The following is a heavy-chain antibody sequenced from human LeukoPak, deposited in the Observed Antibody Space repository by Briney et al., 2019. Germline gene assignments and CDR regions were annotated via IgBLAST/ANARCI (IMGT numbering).Heavy chain of an antibody. D-gene: IGHD5-12*01. V-gene: IGHV1-8*01. CDR2: MNPNRVNT. CDR3: ARVGGYNYGRNWFDS. Sequence: ASVKVSCKASGYTFTSYDINWVRQAHGQGLEWMGWMNPNRVNTGSTQKFQGRLTLTKNTSISTAFMELSGLRSEDTAVYFCARVGGYNYGRNWFDSWGQGTLVTVSS. J-gene: IGHJ5*01. CDR1: GYTFTSYD.